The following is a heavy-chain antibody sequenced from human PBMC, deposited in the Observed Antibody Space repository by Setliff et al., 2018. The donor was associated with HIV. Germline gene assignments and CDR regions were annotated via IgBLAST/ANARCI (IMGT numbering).Heavy chain of an antibody. Sequence: ASVKVSCKASGGTFSSYAISWVRQAPGQGLEWMGGIIPIFGTANYAQKFQGRVTITTDESTSTAYMELSSLRSDDTAVYYCARDGGDLWGAKWGFDIWGQGTMVTVSS. CDR1: GGTFSSYA. D-gene: IGHD3-16*01. CDR3: ARDGGDLWGAKWGFDI. V-gene: IGHV1-69*05. CDR2: IIPIFGTA. J-gene: IGHJ3*02.